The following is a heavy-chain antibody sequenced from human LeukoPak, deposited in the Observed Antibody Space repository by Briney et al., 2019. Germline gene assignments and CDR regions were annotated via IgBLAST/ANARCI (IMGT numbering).Heavy chain of an antibody. V-gene: IGHV4-34*01. CDR2: VNHSGST. CDR3: ARVRPGGCCYEY. CDR1: GGSFSGYY. D-gene: IGHD2-15*01. J-gene: IGHJ4*02. Sequence: PSETLSLTCAVYGGSFSGYYWSWIRQPPGKGLEWIGEVNHSGSTNYNPSLKSRVIISIDTSKNQFYLKLSSVTAADTAMYYCARVRPGGCCYEYWGQGTLVAVSS.